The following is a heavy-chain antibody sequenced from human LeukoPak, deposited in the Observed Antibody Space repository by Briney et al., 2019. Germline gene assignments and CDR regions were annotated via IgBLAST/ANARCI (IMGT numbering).Heavy chain of an antibody. CDR3: ARAYYYYYMDV. J-gene: IGHJ6*03. V-gene: IGHV4-61*05. CDR2: IYYSGST. CDR1: GASISSSTYY. Sequence: SETLSLTCTVSGASISSSTYYWGWIRQPPGKGLEWIGYIYYSGSTNYNPSLKSRVTISVDTSKNQFSLKLSSVTAADTAVYYCARAYYYYYMDVWGKGTTVTISS.